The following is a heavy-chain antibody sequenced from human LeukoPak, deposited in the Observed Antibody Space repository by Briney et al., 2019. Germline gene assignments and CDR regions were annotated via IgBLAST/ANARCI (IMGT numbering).Heavy chain of an antibody. D-gene: IGHD6-19*01. CDR1: GFTFSSDG. J-gene: IGHJ4*02. CDR2: IGSYNSDT. V-gene: IGHV3-23*01. Sequence: GGSLRLSCAASGFTFSSDGMSWVRQAPGKGLEWVSTIGSYNSDTYHTDSVKGRFTVSRDNSKNTLYLQMNSLRAEDTAVYYCAKRVLSVVPVAGLDYWGQGTLVTVSS. CDR3: AKRVLSVVPVAGLDY.